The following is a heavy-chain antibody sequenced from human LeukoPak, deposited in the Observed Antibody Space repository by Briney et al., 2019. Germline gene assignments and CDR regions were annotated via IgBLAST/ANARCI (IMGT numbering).Heavy chain of an antibody. CDR2: ISAYNGNT. D-gene: IGHD2-15*01. Sequence: AASVKVSCKASGYTFTSYGISWVRQAPGQGLEWMGWISAYNGNTNYAQKLQGRVTMTTDTSTSTAYMELRSLRSDDTAVYYCARVVVVAVGRRLGDYYYYYMDVWGKGTTVTISS. V-gene: IGHV1-18*01. J-gene: IGHJ6*03. CDR1: GYTFTSYG. CDR3: ARVVVVAVGRRLGDYYYYYMDV.